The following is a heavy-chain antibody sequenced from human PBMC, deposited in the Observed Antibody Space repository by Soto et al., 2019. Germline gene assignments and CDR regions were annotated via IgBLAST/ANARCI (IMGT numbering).Heavy chain of an antibody. Sequence: QVQLVQSGAEVKKPGASVKVSCKASGYTFTSYFITWVRQAPGQGLEWMGWISAYNGNTNYAQMLQGRVTMTTDTSTASAYMEMTSLRSHDTAVYYCARQNYYSGMDVWDQGTTVTVSS. J-gene: IGHJ6*02. CDR3: ARQNYYSGMDV. V-gene: IGHV1-18*01. CDR2: ISAYNGNT. CDR1: GYTFTSYF.